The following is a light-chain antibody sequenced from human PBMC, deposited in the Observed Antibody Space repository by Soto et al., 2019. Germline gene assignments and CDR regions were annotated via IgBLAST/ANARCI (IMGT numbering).Light chain of an antibody. Sequence: IPMTQSPSTLSASVGDRVTITCRASQSIDSWLAWYQQKPGKAPKLLMYKASSLESGAPSRFSGSGSETEFTLTISSLQPDDFATYYCQHYKSYPWTFGQGTKVDIK. J-gene: IGKJ1*01. V-gene: IGKV1-5*03. CDR3: QHYKSYPWT. CDR2: KAS. CDR1: QSIDSW.